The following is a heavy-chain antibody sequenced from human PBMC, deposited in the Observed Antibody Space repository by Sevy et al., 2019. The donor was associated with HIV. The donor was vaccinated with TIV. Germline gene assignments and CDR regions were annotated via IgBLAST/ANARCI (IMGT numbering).Heavy chain of an antibody. V-gene: IGHV3-30*18. D-gene: IGHD3-9*01. Sequence: GGSLRRSCAVSGFTFNAYDMHWFRQAPGKGLEYMALISYDGGKNYYADSVKGRFTISRDNSENTLYLQMNNLRAEDTAVYYCAKDLYYDILTGDATDAFDMWGQGTMVTVSS. CDR2: ISYDGGKN. J-gene: IGHJ3*02. CDR3: AKDLYYDILTGDATDAFDM. CDR1: GFTFNAYD.